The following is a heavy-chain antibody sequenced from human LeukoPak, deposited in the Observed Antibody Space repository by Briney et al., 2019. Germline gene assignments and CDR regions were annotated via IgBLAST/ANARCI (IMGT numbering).Heavy chain of an antibody. D-gene: IGHD6-13*01. CDR3: ALSLIAAADY. CDR2: IRYDGSNK. Sequence: GGSLRLSCAASGLTFSSYGMHWVRQAPGKGLEWVAFIRYDGSNKYYADSVKGRFTISRDNSKNTLYLQMNSLRAEDTAVYYCALSLIAAADYWGQGTLVTVSS. CDR1: GLTFSSYG. V-gene: IGHV3-30*02. J-gene: IGHJ4*02.